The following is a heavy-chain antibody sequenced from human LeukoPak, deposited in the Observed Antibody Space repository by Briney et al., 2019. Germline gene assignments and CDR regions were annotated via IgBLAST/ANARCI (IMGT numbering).Heavy chain of an antibody. CDR1: GGTFSSYA. V-gene: IGHV1-69*13. D-gene: IGHD5-24*01. CDR2: IIPIFGTA. J-gene: IGHJ6*02. Sequence: SVKVSCKASGGTFSSYAISWVRQAPGQGLEWMGGIIPIFGTANYAQKFQGRVTITADESTSTAYMELSSLRSEDTAVYYCARSVLDGYNFYNYYYGMDVWGQGTTVTVSS. CDR3: ARSVLDGYNFYNYYYGMDV.